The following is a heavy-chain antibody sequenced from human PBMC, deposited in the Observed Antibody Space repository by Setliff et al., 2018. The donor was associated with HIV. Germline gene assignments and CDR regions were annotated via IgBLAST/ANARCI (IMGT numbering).Heavy chain of an antibody. Sequence: GGSLRLSCAASGFPFSGSAIHWVRRASGKGLEWVGRIKTQPSNYATAYGAWMEGRFTISRDDSKSTAYLQLSSLKVDDTAMYFCAASADGDCATTSCTNWFDPWGRGTLVTVSS. J-gene: IGHJ5*02. CDR3: AASADGDCATTSCTNWFDP. D-gene: IGHD2-21*01. V-gene: IGHV3-73*01. CDR1: GFPFSGSA. CDR2: IKTQPSNYAT.